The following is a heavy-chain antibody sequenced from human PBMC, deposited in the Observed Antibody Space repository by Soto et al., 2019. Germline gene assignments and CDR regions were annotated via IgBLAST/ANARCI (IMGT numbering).Heavy chain of an antibody. Sequence: QVQLVESGGGLVKPGGSLRLSCAASGFTFSDYYMSWIRQAPGKGLEWVSYISSSGSTIYYADSVKGRFTISRDNAKNPLYLQMNSLRAEDTAVYYCARAVAGTSAYYYHFYYMDVWGKGTTVTVSS. D-gene: IGHD6-19*01. J-gene: IGHJ6*03. CDR3: ARAVAGTSAYYYHFYYMDV. V-gene: IGHV3-11*01. CDR2: ISSSGSTI. CDR1: GFTFSDYY.